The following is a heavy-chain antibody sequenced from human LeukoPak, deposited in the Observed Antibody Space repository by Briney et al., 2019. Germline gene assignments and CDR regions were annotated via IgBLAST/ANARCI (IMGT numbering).Heavy chain of an antibody. CDR1: GYTFTSYD. CDR3: ARSNSGYSSGWYDTDYYYYYMDV. D-gene: IGHD6-19*01. CDR2: MNPNSGNT. Sequence: GASVKVSCKASGYTFTSYDINWVRQATGQGLEWMGWMNPNSGNTSYAQKFQGRVTMTRNTSISTAYMELSSLRSEDTAVYYWARSNSGYSSGWYDTDYYYYYMDVWSKGTTVTVSS. J-gene: IGHJ6*03. V-gene: IGHV1-8*01.